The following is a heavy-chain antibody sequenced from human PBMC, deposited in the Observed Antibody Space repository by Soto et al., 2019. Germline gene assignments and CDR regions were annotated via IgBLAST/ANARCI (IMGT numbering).Heavy chain of an antibody. V-gene: IGHV3-33*01. CDR1: GFTFSSYG. D-gene: IGHD3-3*01. CDR3: AREHYDFWSGYLDYYYYGMDV. J-gene: IGHJ6*02. CDR2: IWYDGSNK. Sequence: QPGGSLRLSXAASGFTFSSYGMHWVRQAPGKGLEWVAVIWYDGSNKYYADSVKGRFTISRDNSKNTLYLQMNSLRAEDTAVYYCAREHYDFWSGYLDYYYYGMDVWGQGTTVTV.